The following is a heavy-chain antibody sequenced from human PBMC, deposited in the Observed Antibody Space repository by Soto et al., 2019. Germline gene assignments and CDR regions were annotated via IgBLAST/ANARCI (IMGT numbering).Heavy chain of an antibody. D-gene: IGHD6-6*01. CDR3: ATPTTRIAALRTGNWFDP. Sequence: QVQLVQSGAEVKKPGSSVKVSCKASGGTFSSSAISWVRQSPGQGLEWMVGIIPIFGRANYVQKFQGRVTITADESTSTAYMGLSSLTSEDTAVYYCATPTTRIAALRTGNWFDPWGQGTLVTVSS. J-gene: IGHJ5*02. V-gene: IGHV1-69*01. CDR2: IIPIFGRA. CDR1: GGTFSSSA.